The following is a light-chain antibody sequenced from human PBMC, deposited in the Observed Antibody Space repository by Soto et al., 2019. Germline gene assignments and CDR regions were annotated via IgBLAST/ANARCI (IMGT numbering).Light chain of an antibody. J-gene: IGKJ5*01. CDR2: GAS. CDR3: QQYGSSPPIT. CDR1: QSVDSY. Sequence: EIVLTQSPVTLSLSPRERATLSCSASQSVDSYLAWYQQKPGQAPRLLIYGASSRATGIPDRFSGSGSGTDFTLTISRLEPEDFAVYYCQQYGSSPPITFGQGTRLEIK. V-gene: IGKV3-20*01.